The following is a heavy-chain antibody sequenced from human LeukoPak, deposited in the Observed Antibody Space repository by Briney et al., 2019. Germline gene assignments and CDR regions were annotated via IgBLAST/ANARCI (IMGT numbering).Heavy chain of an antibody. J-gene: IGHJ4*02. CDR2: IYYSGST. CDR3: ARLASSGWSHCDY. Sequence: SQTLSLTCTVSGGSISSGGYYWSWIRQPPGKGPEWIGYIYYSGSTNYNPSLKSRVTISVDTSKNQFSLKMNSVTAADTAVYYCARLASSGWSHCDYWGQGTLVTVSS. CDR1: GGSISSGGYY. V-gene: IGHV4-61*08. D-gene: IGHD6-19*01.